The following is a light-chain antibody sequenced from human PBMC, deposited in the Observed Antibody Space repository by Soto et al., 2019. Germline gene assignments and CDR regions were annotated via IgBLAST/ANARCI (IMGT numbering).Light chain of an antibody. CDR3: QQYTNWPYT. J-gene: IGKJ2*01. Sequence: EIVMTPSPATLSVSPGERASLSCRASQCVGSNLGWYPQTAGQAPMRLIYGASTRATGIPAMFRGSRSGTEFTLTFSSMQSEAFAVYPCQQYTNWPYTFGQGNKLEIK. CDR1: QCVGSN. CDR2: GAS. V-gene: IGKV3-15*01.